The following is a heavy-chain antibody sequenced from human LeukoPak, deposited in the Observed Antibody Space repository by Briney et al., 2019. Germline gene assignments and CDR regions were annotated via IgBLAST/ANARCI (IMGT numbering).Heavy chain of an antibody. J-gene: IGHJ5*01. CDR2: IRDSGAT. CDR3: ARDRAVTQVWVEFDS. CDR1: GFSVSNFY. V-gene: IGHV3-66*03. Sequence: GGSLRLSCAGSGFSVSNFYMNWVRQAPGKGLEWVSLIRDSGATFYADSVKGRFTISRDNSKNTIYLQMNRLRVEDTAVYFCARDRAVTQVWVEFDSWGQGTQVTVSS. D-gene: IGHD3-16*01.